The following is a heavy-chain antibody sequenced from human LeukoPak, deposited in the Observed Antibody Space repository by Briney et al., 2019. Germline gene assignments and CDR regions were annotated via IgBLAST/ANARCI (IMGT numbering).Heavy chain of an antibody. D-gene: IGHD6-13*01. Sequence: SETLSLTCTVSGGSINNYYWYWMRQPPGKGLEWIGYVWYSGTTKYNPSLKSRVTISVDTSKNQFSLKLNYVTAADTAVYYCARVVIAAAPDYWGQGTLVTVSS. CDR3: ARVVIAAAPDY. CDR2: VWYSGTT. V-gene: IGHV4-59*01. J-gene: IGHJ4*02. CDR1: GGSINNYY.